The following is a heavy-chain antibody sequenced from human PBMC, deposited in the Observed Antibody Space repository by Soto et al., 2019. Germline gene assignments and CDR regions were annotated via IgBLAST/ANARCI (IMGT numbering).Heavy chain of an antibody. J-gene: IGHJ6*02. CDR2: INPNSGGT. CDR3: AREGTIFGAVNDGSYYYYGMDV. Sequence: ASVKVSCKASGYTFTGYYMHWVRQAPGQGLEWMGWINPNSGGTNYAQKFQGRVTMTRDTSISTAYMELSRLRSDDTAVYYCAREGTIFGAVNDGSYYYYGMDVWGQGATVTVSS. V-gene: IGHV1-2*02. D-gene: IGHD3-3*01. CDR1: GYTFTGYY.